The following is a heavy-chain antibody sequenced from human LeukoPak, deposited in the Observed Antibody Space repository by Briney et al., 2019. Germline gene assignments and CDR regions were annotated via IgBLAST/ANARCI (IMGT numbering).Heavy chain of an antibody. Sequence: GASLKISCQGSGYNFTTKWIGWVRQMPGKGLEWMGIIYPGDSKTIYSPSFQGQVFISADRSIRTAYLQWRSLKASDTAMYYCARHESVFSMDVWGQGTTVTVSS. J-gene: IGHJ6*02. V-gene: IGHV5-51*01. CDR3: ARHESVFSMDV. CDR1: GYNFTTKW. CDR2: IYPGDSKT.